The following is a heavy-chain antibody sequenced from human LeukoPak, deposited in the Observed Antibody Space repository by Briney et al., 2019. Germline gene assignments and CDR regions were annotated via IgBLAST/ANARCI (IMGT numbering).Heavy chain of an antibody. CDR3: ARDQSYVWGSGLPILTDDAFDI. V-gene: IGHV3-21*01. D-gene: IGHD3-16*01. CDR2: ISSSSSYR. Sequence: PGESLTLSCAVSGFTFSSYSMNWVRHPPGKGKEWDSSISSSSSYRYYADSVKGRFTISRDNAKNSLYLQMNSLRAEGTAVYYWARDQSYVWGSGLPILTDDAFDIWGQGTRVTVSS. CDR1: GFTFSSYS. J-gene: IGHJ3*02.